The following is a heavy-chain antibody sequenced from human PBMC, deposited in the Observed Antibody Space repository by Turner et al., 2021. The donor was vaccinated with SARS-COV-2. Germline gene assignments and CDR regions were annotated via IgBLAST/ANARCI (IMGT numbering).Heavy chain of an antibody. CDR2: INWTGGSI. CDR3: ARGTGATDY. Sequence: EVQLVESGGGVVRPGGSLRLSCAASGFTFDDYGMNWVRQAPGKGLEWVSTINWTGGSIGYADSVKGRFTISRDNAKNSLYLQMNSLRAEDTAFDHCARGTGATDYWGQGTLVTVSS. J-gene: IGHJ4*02. D-gene: IGHD1-26*01. V-gene: IGHV3-20*01. CDR1: GFTFDDYG.